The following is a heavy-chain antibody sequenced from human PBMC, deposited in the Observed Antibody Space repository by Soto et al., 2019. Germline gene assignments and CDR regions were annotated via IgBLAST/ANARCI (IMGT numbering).Heavy chain of an antibody. CDR3: ARGXYYXXSSGHYGMDV. V-gene: IGHV1-8*01. CDR1: GYTFTSYD. Sequence: QVQLVQSGAEVKKPGASVKVSCKASGYTFTSYDINWVRQATGQGLEWMGWMNPNSGNTGYAQKFQGRVTMTRNTSISTAYMELSSLRSEDTAVXYCARGXYYXXSSGHYGMDVWGQGTTVTVSS. J-gene: IGHJ6*02. CDR2: MNPNSGNT. D-gene: IGHD3-22*01.